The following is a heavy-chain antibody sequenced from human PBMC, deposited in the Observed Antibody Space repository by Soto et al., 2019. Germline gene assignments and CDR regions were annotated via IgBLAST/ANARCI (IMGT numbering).Heavy chain of an antibody. J-gene: IGHJ5*02. Sequence: PSETLSLTCAVSGGSISSGDYSWNWIRQPPGKGLEWIGYIYYDGSTSYNPSLRSRVTISVDTSKNQFSLILSSVTSADTAVYYCARDQLSSGLYVWFDPWGQGTLVTVSS. D-gene: IGHD6-25*01. CDR2: IYYDGST. CDR3: ARDQLSSGLYVWFDP. V-gene: IGHV4-61*08. CDR1: GGSISSGDYS.